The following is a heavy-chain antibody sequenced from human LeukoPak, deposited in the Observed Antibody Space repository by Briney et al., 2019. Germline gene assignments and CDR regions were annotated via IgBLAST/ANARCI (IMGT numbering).Heavy chain of an antibody. CDR3: ARDGSGSYRSRYYFDY. Sequence: PGGSLRLSCAASGSTFSSYEMNWVRQAPGKGLEWVSYISSSGSTIYYADSVKGRFTISRDNAKKSLYLQMNSLRAEDTAVYYCARDGSGSYRSRYYFDYWGQGTLVTVSS. CDR2: ISSSGSTI. V-gene: IGHV3-48*03. CDR1: GSTFSSYE. J-gene: IGHJ4*02. D-gene: IGHD3-10*01.